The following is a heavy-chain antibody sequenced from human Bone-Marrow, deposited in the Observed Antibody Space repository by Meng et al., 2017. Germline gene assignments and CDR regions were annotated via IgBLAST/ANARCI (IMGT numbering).Heavy chain of an antibody. CDR1: GFTFSSYS. V-gene: IGHV3-21*01. J-gene: IGHJ6*02. D-gene: IGHD6-13*01. CDR3: ARPIASSWYSGGYYYGMDV. Sequence: ETLSLTCAASGFTFSSYSMNWVRQAPGKGLEWVSSISSSSSYIYYADSVKGRFTISRDNAKNSLYLQMNSLRAEDTAVYYCARPIASSWYSGGYYYGMDVWGQGTTVTVSS. CDR2: ISSSSSYI.